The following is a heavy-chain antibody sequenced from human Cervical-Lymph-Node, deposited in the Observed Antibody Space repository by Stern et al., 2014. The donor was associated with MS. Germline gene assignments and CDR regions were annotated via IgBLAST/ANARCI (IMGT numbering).Heavy chain of an antibody. CDR3: ARLEYCSSSSCYYYYYYGMDV. Sequence: MQLVESGGGVVQPGRSLRLSCVVSGFTFSSYGMHWVRQAPGKGLEWVASISNDGSDKYYSDSVKGLFTITRDNSKNTLYLQMNSLRGEDTAVYYCARLEYCSSSSCYYYYYYGMDVWGQGTTVTVSS. CDR1: GFTFSSYG. J-gene: IGHJ6*02. CDR2: ISNDGSDK. V-gene: IGHV3-30*03. D-gene: IGHD2-2*01.